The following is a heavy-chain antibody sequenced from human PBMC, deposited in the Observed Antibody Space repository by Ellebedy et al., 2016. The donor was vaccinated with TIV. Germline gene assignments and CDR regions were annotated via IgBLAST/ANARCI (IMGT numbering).Heavy chain of an antibody. Sequence: AASVKVSCKASAGTFSSYAISWARQAPGQGLEWMGGIIPIFGTANYAQKFQGRVTITADESTSTAYLELSSLRSEDTAVYYCARDGGATTAGALDIWGQGTMVTVSS. J-gene: IGHJ3*02. CDR2: IIPIFGTA. D-gene: IGHD4-17*01. CDR1: AGTFSSYA. V-gene: IGHV1-69*13. CDR3: ARDGGATTAGALDI.